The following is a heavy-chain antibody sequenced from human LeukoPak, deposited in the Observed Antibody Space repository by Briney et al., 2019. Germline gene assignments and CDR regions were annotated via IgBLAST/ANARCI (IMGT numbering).Heavy chain of an antibody. CDR3: ARLHGYGMDV. V-gene: IGHV4-34*01. J-gene: IGHJ6*04. CDR1: GGSFSGYY. Sequence: PSETLSLTCAVYGGSFSGYYWSWIRQPPGKGLEWIGEINHSGSTNYNPSLKSRVTISVDTSKNQFSLKLSSVTAADTAVYYCARLHGYGMDVWGKGTTVTVSS. CDR2: INHSGST.